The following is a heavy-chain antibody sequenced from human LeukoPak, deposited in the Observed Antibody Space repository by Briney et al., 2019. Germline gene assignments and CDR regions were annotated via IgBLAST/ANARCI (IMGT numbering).Heavy chain of an antibody. J-gene: IGHJ4*02. Sequence: SETLSLTCTVPGCSISSSNYDWGWIRQPPGKGLERIGTVYYSGSTYYSPSLKSRVTISVDTSKDQFSLKLSSVTAADTAVYYCARDARIATASVDYWGQGTLVTVSS. CDR2: VYYSGST. CDR3: ARDARIATASVDY. CDR1: GCSISSSNYD. V-gene: IGHV4-39*07. D-gene: IGHD6-13*01.